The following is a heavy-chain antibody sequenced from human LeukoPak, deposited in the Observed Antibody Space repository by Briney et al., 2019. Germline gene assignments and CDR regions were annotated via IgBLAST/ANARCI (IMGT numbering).Heavy chain of an antibody. D-gene: IGHD2-2*01. CDR2: IYPGDSDT. CDR1: GYSFSRYW. V-gene: IGHV5-51*01. CDR3: ARPYCNSVSCYTIDP. J-gene: IGHJ5*02. Sequence: GESLKISCKGSGYSFSRYWIGWVRQMPGKGLEWMGIIYPGDSDTRYSSSFQGQVTISADTSINTAYLQWSSLKASDTAMYYCARPYCNSVSCYTIDPWGQGTLVTVSS.